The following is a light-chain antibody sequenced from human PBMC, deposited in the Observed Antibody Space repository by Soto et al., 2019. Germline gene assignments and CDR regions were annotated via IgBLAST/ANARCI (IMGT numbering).Light chain of an antibody. CDR3: QQLWTYPLT. Sequence: DTQLTQSPSFLSASVGDRVTITCRASQDVSRSVGWYQQKPGKAPKLLISAASTLLSGVPSRFSGSGSGTDFTLTISSLQPEDFATYYCQQLWTYPLTFGGGTKVEI. CDR2: AAS. CDR1: QDVSRS. V-gene: IGKV1-9*01. J-gene: IGKJ4*01.